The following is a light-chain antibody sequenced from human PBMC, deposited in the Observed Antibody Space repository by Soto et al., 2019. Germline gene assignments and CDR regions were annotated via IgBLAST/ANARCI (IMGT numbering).Light chain of an antibody. Sequence: QSVLTQPPSVSGAPGQRVTISCTGSSSNIGADYAVHWYQQVPGTAPKLLIYGDNNRPSGVPDHFSGSRSGTSASLVITGLQAEDEADYYCQSYDSSLSGVIFGGGTKVTVL. CDR3: QSYDSSLSGVI. CDR2: GDN. V-gene: IGLV1-40*01. J-gene: IGLJ2*01. CDR1: SSNIGADYA.